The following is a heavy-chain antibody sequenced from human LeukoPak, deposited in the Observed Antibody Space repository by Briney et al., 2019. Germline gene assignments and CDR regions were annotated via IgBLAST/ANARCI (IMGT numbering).Heavy chain of an antibody. D-gene: IGHD3-10*01. CDR1: GGSISSYY. V-gene: IGHV4-4*07. Sequence: SETLPLTCTVSGGSISSYYWSWIRQPAGKGLEWIARIYTSGSTNYNPSLKSRVTMSVDTSKNQSALRLSSVTAADTAVYYCARGPCLRGGSWFDPWGEGTLVTVSS. CDR2: IYTSGST. CDR3: ARGPCLRGGSWFDP. J-gene: IGHJ5*02.